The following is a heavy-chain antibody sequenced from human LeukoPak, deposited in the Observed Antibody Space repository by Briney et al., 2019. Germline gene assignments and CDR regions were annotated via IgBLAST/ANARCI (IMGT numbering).Heavy chain of an antibody. V-gene: IGHV3-74*01. Sequence: GGSLRLSCAASGFTFSSYCMGWVRQAPGKGLGWVAYMNTDGSSTNYAGSVKCRFTIFRDNTKHTVYLQLSSLKAEDTAVYCCLGSYHFSFWGQGALVPVSS. CDR2: MNTDGSST. D-gene: IGHD3-16*01. J-gene: IGHJ4*02. CDR3: LGSYHFSF. CDR1: GFTFSSYC.